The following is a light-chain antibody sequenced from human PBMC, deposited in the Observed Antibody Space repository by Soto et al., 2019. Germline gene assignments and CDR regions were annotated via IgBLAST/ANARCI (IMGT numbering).Light chain of an antibody. CDR2: RAS. J-gene: IGKJ2*01. Sequence: DIQMTQSPSTLSASLGDRVTITCRASRAISDWLAWYQQRPGKAPKLLFYRASRLESGVPSRFSGSGSGTEFTLTISGLQPDDFATYYCQQYNTFSFTFGQGTKLEI. CDR1: RAISDW. V-gene: IGKV1-5*03. CDR3: QQYNTFSFT.